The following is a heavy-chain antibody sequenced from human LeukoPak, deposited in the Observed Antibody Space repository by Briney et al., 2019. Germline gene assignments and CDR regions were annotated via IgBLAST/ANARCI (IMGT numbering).Heavy chain of an antibody. Sequence: SETLSLTCTVSGGSISSYYWSWIRQPPGKGLEWIGYIYYSGSTNYNPSLKSRVTISVDTSKNQFSLKLSSVTAADTAVYYCASVFYSSGWSDFDYWGQGTLVTVSS. CDR3: ASVFYSSGWSDFDY. V-gene: IGHV4-59*12. D-gene: IGHD6-19*01. CDR2: IYYSGST. J-gene: IGHJ4*02. CDR1: GGSISSYY.